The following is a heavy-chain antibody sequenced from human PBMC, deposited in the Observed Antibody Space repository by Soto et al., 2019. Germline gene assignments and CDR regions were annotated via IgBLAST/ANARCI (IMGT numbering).Heavy chain of an antibody. V-gene: IGHV3-73*01. J-gene: IGHJ6*02. CDR2: IRSRANNFAT. Sequence: GGSLRLSCAASGFIFSGSAIHWVRQASGKGLEWVGRIRSRANNFATSSAASVKGRFTFSRDDSKNTAYLQMNTLKPEDTAVYYCARGQGAAIGDYYYHGMDVWGQGTTVTVYS. CDR3: ARGQGAAIGDYYYHGMDV. CDR1: GFIFSGSA. D-gene: IGHD2-2*02.